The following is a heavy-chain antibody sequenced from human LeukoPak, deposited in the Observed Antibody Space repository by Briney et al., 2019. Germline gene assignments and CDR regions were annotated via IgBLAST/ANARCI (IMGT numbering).Heavy chain of an antibody. CDR3: ASSTYNYDYALDV. V-gene: IGHV3-23*01. D-gene: IGHD5-24*01. J-gene: IGHJ6*02. CDR2: INDSGRRT. Sequence: GGSLRLSCAASGFIFSTYRMSWVRRAPGKGLEWVSLINDSGRRTYYADSVKGRFTVSRDNSKYTLYLQMNSLRVEDTAVYYCASSTYNYDYALDVWGQGTTVTVSS. CDR1: GFIFSTYR.